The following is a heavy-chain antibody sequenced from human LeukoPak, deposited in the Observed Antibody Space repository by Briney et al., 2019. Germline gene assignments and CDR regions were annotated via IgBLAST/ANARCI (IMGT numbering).Heavy chain of an antibody. CDR2: ISSSSSTI. Sequence: GGSLRLSCAASGFTFSSYSMNWVRQAPGKELEWVSYISSSSSTIYYADSVKGRFTISRDNAKNSLYLQMNSLRAEDTAVYYCARDNDFWSGIYYYYMDVWGKGTTVNVSS. D-gene: IGHD3-3*01. CDR3: ARDNDFWSGIYYYYMDV. CDR1: GFTFSSYS. J-gene: IGHJ6*03. V-gene: IGHV3-48*01.